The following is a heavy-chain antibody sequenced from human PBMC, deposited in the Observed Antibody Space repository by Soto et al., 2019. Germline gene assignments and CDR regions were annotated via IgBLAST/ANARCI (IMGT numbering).Heavy chain of an antibody. CDR2: IYYSGNT. V-gene: IGHV4-30-4*01. CDR1: GGSTSSANY. D-gene: IGHD3-16*01. Sequence: PSETLSLTCTVSGGSTSSANYWSWIRQPPGKGLEWIGHIYYSGNTDYNPSLKSRLAISIDTSKNQFSLKLSSVTAADTAVYVCAREGGASSDGLYYYGSWGQGSLVT. CDR3: AREGGASSDGLYYYGS. J-gene: IGHJ4*02.